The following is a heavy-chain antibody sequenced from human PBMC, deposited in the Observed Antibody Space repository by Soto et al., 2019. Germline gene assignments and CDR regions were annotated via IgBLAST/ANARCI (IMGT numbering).Heavy chain of an antibody. CDR1: GFTFSSYG. Sequence: GGSQRLSSTASGFTFSSYGRHWVRQAPGKGLEWVSYISSSSSTIYYADSVKGRFTISRDNAKNSLYLQMNSLRAEDTAVYYCARDGWQGFDYWGQGTLVTVSS. J-gene: IGHJ4*02. V-gene: IGHV3-48*01. CDR3: ARDGWQGFDY. CDR2: ISSSSSTI. D-gene: IGHD2-15*01.